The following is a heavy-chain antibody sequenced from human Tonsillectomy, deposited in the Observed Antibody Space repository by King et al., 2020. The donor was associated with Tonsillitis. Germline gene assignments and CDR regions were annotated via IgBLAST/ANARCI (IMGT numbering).Heavy chain of an antibody. CDR2: ISYDGSNK. D-gene: IGHD2/OR15-2a*01. V-gene: IGHV3-30*18. Sequence: VQLVESGGGVVQPGRSLRLSCAASGFTFSNYGMHWVRQAPGKGLEWVAVISYDGSNKNYADSVKGRFTISRDNSNNTLYLQMNSLRAEDTAVYYCAKVRDFANYYAMDVWGQGTTVTVSS. CDR1: GFTFSNYG. J-gene: IGHJ6*02. CDR3: AKVRDFANYYAMDV.